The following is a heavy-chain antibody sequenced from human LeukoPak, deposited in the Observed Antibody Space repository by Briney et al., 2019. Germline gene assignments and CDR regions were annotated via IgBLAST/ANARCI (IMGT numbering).Heavy chain of an antibody. Sequence: QPGGSLRLSCAGSDFTFATYWMHWVRQAPGKGLVWVSRISTDGIYKTYADSVKGRFTISRDNARNTLYLQMNSLRDEDTAVYYCARGHHGLGVWGQGTTVTVSS. J-gene: IGHJ6*02. CDR3: ARGHHGLGV. CDR2: ISTDGIYK. V-gene: IGHV3-74*03. CDR1: DFTFATYW.